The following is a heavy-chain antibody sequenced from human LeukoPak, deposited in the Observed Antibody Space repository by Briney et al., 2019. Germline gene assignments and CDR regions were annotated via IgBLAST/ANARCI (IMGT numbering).Heavy chain of an antibody. Sequence: QSGGSLRLSCAASGFTFSSYGMHWVRQAPGKGLEWVAVIWYDGSNKYYADSVKGRFTISRDNSKNTLYLQMNSLRAEDTAVYYCAKGAPYDSSGYPPHFDYWGQETLVTVSS. V-gene: IGHV3-33*06. CDR3: AKGAPYDSSGYPPHFDY. CDR2: IWYDGSNK. J-gene: IGHJ4*02. D-gene: IGHD3-22*01. CDR1: GFTFSSYG.